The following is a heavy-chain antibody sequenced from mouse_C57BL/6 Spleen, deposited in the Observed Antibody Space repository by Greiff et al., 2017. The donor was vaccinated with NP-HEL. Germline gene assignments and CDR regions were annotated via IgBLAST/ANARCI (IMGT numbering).Heavy chain of an antibody. CDR2: IYPGDGDT. J-gene: IGHJ4*01. Sequence: QVQLQQSGPELVKPGASVKISCKASGYAFSSSWMNWVKQRPGKGLEWIGRIYPGDGDTNYNGKFKGKATLTVDKSSSTAYMQRSSLTSEDSAVYFCARGRDGEAGDYWGQGTSVTVSS. D-gene: IGHD2-3*01. CDR1: GYAFSSSW. V-gene: IGHV1-82*01. CDR3: ARGRDGEAGDY.